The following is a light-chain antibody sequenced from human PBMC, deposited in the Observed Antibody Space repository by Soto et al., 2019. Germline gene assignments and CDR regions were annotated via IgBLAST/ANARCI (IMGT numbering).Light chain of an antibody. J-gene: IGLJ3*02. V-gene: IGLV1-44*01. Sequence: QSVLTQPPSASGTPGQRVTISCSGSSSNIGSTTVKWYQQLPGTAPKLLIYNNNQRPSGVPDRFSGSKSGTSASLAISGRQSEDEAAYYCAAWDDSLNGGVFGGGTKLTVL. CDR1: SSNIGSTT. CDR3: AAWDDSLNGGV. CDR2: NNN.